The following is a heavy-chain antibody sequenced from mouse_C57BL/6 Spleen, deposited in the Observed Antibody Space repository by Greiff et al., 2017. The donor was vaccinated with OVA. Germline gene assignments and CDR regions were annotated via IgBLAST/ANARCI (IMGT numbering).Heavy chain of an antibody. V-gene: IGHV1-63*01. J-gene: IGHJ3*01. Sequence: QVQLQQSGAELVRPGPSVKMSCKASGYTFTNYWIGWAKQRPGHGLEWIGDIYPGGGYTNYNEKFKGKATLTADKSSSTAYMQFSSLTSEDSAIYYCASYYDYPWFAYWGQGTLVTVSA. CDR3: ASYYDYPWFAY. CDR2: IYPGGGYT. D-gene: IGHD2-4*01. CDR1: GYTFTNYW.